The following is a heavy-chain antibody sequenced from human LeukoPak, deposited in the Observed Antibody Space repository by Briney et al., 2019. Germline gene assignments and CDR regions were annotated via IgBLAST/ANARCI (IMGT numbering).Heavy chain of an antibody. Sequence: GGSLRLSCAASGFTYNNYGMHWVRQAPGKGLEWLAFIRYDGSNTYYADSVKGRFTVSRDDSKNTLYLQMNSLRGDDTAVYYCAKDGTSYYYIYYWGQGTLVTVSS. CDR1: GFTYNNYG. D-gene: IGHD2/OR15-2a*01. V-gene: IGHV3-30*02. CDR2: IRYDGSNT. CDR3: AKDGTSYYYIYY. J-gene: IGHJ4*02.